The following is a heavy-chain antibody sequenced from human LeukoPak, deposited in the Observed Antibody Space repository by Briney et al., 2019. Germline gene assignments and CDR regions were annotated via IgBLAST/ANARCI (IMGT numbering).Heavy chain of an antibody. Sequence: GGSLRLSCAASGFTFSDYYMTWIRQAPGKGLEWVSYIGPSGITTYYTDSVKGRFTISRDNAKNSLSLQINSLRVEDTAVYYCARAYTGSFSGTLEYWGRGTLVTVSS. CDR1: GFTFSDYY. CDR2: IGPSGITT. J-gene: IGHJ4*02. CDR3: ARAYTGSFSGTLEY. V-gene: IGHV3-11*04. D-gene: IGHD1-26*01.